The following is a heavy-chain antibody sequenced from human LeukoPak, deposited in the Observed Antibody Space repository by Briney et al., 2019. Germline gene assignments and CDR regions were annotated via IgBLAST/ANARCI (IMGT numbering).Heavy chain of an antibody. CDR3: ARDISIAVAGPLDY. V-gene: IGHV1-3*03. CDR1: GYTFTSYA. J-gene: IGHJ4*02. Sequence: ASVKVSCKASGYTFTSYAMHWVRQAPGQRLEWMGWINAGNGNTKYSQEFQGRVTIAGDTSASTAYMELSSLRSEDMAVYYCARDISIAVAGPLDYWGQGTLVTVSS. D-gene: IGHD6-19*01. CDR2: INAGNGNT.